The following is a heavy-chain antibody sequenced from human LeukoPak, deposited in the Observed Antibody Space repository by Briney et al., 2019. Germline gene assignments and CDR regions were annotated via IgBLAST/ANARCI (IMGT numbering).Heavy chain of an antibody. V-gene: IGHV3-21*01. J-gene: IGHJ4*02. D-gene: IGHD3-10*01. Sequence: GGSLRLSCAASGFTFSSYSMNWVRQAPGKGLEWVSSISSSSSYIYYADSVKGRFTISRDNAKNSLYLQMNSLRAEDTAVYYCARDWAGDYYGSGNGFDYWGQGTLVTVSS. CDR1: GFTFSSYS. CDR3: ARDWAGDYYGSGNGFDY. CDR2: ISSSSSYI.